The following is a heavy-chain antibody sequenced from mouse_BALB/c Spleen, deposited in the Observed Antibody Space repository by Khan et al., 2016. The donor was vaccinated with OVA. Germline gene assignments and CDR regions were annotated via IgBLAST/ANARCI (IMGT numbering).Heavy chain of an antibody. CDR2: IDPPNGHN. V-gene: IGHV14-3*02. CDR1: CLNIKDTY. Sequence: EVQLKQSVAELVKSGATVKLSCTASCLNIKDTYMHWLKQWPEKGLELIGRIDPPNGHNKYDPKFQGKATITADTSSNTAYLQLSSLTAEDTGIYYCCILRWGQGTTLTVSS. CDR3: CILR. J-gene: IGHJ2*01.